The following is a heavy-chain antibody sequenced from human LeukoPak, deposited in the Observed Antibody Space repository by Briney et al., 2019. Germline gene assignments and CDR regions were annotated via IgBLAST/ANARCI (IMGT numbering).Heavy chain of an antibody. CDR2: ISGSGGST. J-gene: IGHJ4*02. V-gene: IGHV3-23*01. D-gene: IGHD6-13*01. Sequence: PGGSLRLSCAASGFTLSSYAMTWVRQAPGKGLEWVSDISGSGGSTHYADSVKGRFTISRDNSKSTMYLQMNSLRAEDTAVYYCAKDPHTYSSTWYYFDYWGQGTLVTVSS. CDR1: GFTLSSYA. CDR3: AKDPHTYSSTWYYFDY.